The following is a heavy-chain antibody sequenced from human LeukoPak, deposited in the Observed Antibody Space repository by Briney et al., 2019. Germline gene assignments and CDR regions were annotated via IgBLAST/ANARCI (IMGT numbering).Heavy chain of an antibody. CDR2: IYSGGST. CDR3: ARDRENDLGWFDP. D-gene: IGHD3-3*01. J-gene: IGHJ5*02. CDR1: GFTFSSYS. V-gene: IGHV3-66*01. Sequence: GSLRLSCAGSGFTFSSYSMNWVRQAPGKGLEWVPVIYSGGSTYYADSVKGRFTISRDNSKNTLYLQMNSLRAEDTAVYYCARDRENDLGWFDPWGQGTLVTVSS.